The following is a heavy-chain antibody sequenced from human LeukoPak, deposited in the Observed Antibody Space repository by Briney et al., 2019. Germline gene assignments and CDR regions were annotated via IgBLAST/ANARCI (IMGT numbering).Heavy chain of an antibody. CDR1: GGSISSYY. CDR2: INYSGST. J-gene: IGHJ4*02. V-gene: IGHV4-59*01. Sequence: SETLSLTCTVSGGSISSYYWSWIRQPPGKGLEWIGYINYSGSTDYNPSLKSRVTISVDTSKNQFSLKLSSVTAADTAVYYCVVLPAYWGQGTLVTVSS. D-gene: IGHD3-16*02. CDR3: VVLPAY.